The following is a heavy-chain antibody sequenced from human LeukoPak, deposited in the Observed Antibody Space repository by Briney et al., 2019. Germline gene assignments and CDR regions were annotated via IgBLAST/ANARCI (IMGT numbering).Heavy chain of an antibody. CDR1: GGSISSYY. Sequence: PSETLSLTCTVSGGSISSYYWSWIRQPARKGLEWIGRIYTSGSTNYNPSLKSRVIMSVDTSKNQFSLKLSSVTAADTAVYYCARDRRDGYNPTLDYWGQGTLVTVSS. CDR3: ARDRRDGYNPTLDY. D-gene: IGHD5-24*01. V-gene: IGHV4-4*07. CDR2: IYTSGST. J-gene: IGHJ4*02.